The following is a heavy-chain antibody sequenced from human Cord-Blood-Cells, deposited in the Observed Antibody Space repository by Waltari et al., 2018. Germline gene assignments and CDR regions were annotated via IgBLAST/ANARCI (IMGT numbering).Heavy chain of an antibody. CDR2: IYPGDSDT. V-gene: IGHV5-51*01. CDR3: ARRNYYGSGSLYYFDY. Sequence: EVQLVQSGAEVKKPGESLKISCKGSGYSFTSYWIGWVRQMPGKGLEWMGIIYPGDSDTRYSPSFQGQVTISADKSISTAYLHWSSLKASDTAMYYCARRNYYGSGSLYYFDYWGQGTLVTVSS. J-gene: IGHJ4*02. CDR1: GYSFTSYW. D-gene: IGHD3-10*01.